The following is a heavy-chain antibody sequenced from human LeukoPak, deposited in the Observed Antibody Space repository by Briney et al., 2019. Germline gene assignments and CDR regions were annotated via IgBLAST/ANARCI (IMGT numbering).Heavy chain of an antibody. D-gene: IGHD3-3*01. V-gene: IGHV1-8*01. CDR3: ARGHDFWSGYENWFDP. Sequence: GASVKVSCKASGYTFTSYDINWVRQATGQGLEWMGWMNPNSGNTGYAQKFQGRVTMTRNTSISTANMELSSLRSEDTAVYYCARGHDFWSGYENWFDPWGQGTLVTVSS. J-gene: IGHJ5*02. CDR1: GYTFTSYD. CDR2: MNPNSGNT.